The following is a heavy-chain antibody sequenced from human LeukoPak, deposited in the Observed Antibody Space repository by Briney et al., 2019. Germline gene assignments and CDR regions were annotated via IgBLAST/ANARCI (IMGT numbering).Heavy chain of an antibody. CDR2: INSDGSDM. CDR3: ARDSRWYNGGYYDEGIDY. V-gene: IGHV3-74*01. D-gene: IGHD1-26*01. CDR1: GFTFSGYW. Sequence: PGGSLRLSCTGSGFTFSGYWMHWVRQAPGKGLVWVSRINSDGSDMSYADSVKGRFTISRDNAKNTVYLQMNSLRVEDTAVYYCARDSRWYNGGYYDEGIDYWGQGTLVTVSS. J-gene: IGHJ4*02.